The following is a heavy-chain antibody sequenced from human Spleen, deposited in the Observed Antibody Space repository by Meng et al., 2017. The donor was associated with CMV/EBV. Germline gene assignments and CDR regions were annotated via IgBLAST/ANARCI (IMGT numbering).Heavy chain of an antibody. Sequence: GGSLRLSCAASGFTFSNYRLKWVRQTPGMGLGWVSSIYTDSLKGRFTISRDNAKNSLFLQLNSLRAEDTAVYYCARIDYFDTRVKDYWGQGTLVTVSS. J-gene: IGHJ4*02. V-gene: IGHV3-21*01. CDR3: ARIDYFDTRVKDY. CDR1: GFTFSNYR. CDR2: I. D-gene: IGHD3-22*01.